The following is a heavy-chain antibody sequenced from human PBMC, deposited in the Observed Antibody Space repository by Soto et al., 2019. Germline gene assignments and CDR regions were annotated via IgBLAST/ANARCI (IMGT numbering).Heavy chain of an antibody. V-gene: IGHV4-59*01. D-gene: IGHD6-13*01. CDR3: ERTAEAVAWFDP. CDR1: GGSISSYY. J-gene: IGHJ5*02. CDR2: IYYSGST. Sequence: SETLSLTCTVSGGSISSYYWSWIRQPPGKGLEWIGYIYYSGSTNYNPSLKSRVTISVDTSKNQFSLKLSSVTAADTAVYYCERTAEAVAWFDPWGQGTLVTVSS.